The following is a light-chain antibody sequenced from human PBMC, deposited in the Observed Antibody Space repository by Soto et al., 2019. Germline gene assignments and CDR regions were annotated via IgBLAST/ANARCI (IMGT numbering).Light chain of an antibody. V-gene: IGKV1-12*01. CDR3: PQSNSVPLA. Sequence: EIQMTQSQSAVSAAVGDRVTITCRASQGISSWLAWDQQKPAKAPKLVIYAASSLQSGVPSRVSGSGSGTDFTVTISSLQAEDFATYYCPQSNSVPLAVGGGTKVVIK. CDR1: QGISSW. J-gene: IGKJ4*01. CDR2: AAS.